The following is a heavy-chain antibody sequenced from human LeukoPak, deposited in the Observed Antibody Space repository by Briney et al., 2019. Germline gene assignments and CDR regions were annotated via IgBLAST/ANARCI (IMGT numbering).Heavy chain of an antibody. J-gene: IGHJ6*03. Sequence: SETLSLTCTVSGGSISSSSYYWGWIRQPAGKGLEWIGRIYTSGSTNYNPSLKSRVTISIDTSKNQFSLKLSSVTAADTAVYYCARDRLFGVVPYYYYYYMDVWGKGTTVTVSS. CDR2: IYTSGST. V-gene: IGHV4-61*02. CDR3: ARDRLFGVVPYYYYYYMDV. CDR1: GGSISSSSYY. D-gene: IGHD3-3*01.